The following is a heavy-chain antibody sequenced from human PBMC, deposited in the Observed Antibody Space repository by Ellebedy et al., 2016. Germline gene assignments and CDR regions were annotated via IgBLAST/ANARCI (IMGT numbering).Heavy chain of an antibody. CDR1: GGSIRGDSHY. Sequence: SETLSLTCSVFGGSIRGDSHYWGWFRQPPGTGLEWIGNFYDRGRTQYNASLNSRVTISEDTSRNQFSLRLTSVTAADTAVYYCAREPDYWGRGTLVTVSS. CDR3: AREPDY. J-gene: IGHJ4*02. V-gene: IGHV4-39*07. CDR2: FYDRGRT.